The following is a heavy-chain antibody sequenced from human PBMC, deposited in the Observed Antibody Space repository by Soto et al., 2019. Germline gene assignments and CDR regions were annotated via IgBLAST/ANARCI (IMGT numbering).Heavy chain of an antibody. D-gene: IGHD6-13*01. J-gene: IGHJ1*01. V-gene: IGHV3-23*01. CDR3: AKDRWVSGSSWYSGVTGF. Sequence: GGSLRHSCAASGFTFSSYAMSWVRQAPGKGLEWVSAISGSGGSTYYADSVKGRLTISRDNSKNTLYLQMNSLRAEDTAVYYCAKDRWVSGSSWYSGVTGFWAKGTLVTV. CDR2: ISGSGGST. CDR1: GFTFSSYA.